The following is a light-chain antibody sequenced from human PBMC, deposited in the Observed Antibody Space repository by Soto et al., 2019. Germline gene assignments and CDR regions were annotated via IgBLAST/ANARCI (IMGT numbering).Light chain of an antibody. CDR2: EVD. Sequence: QSALTQPASVSGSPGQSITISCTGTSSDVGGYDSVSWYQHHPGKAPKLIIYEVDYRPSGVSHRFSGSKSGNTASLTISGLQAEDEDNYYCSSYTVTTTHVVFGGGTQLTVL. J-gene: IGLJ2*01. V-gene: IGLV2-14*01. CDR3: SSYTVTTTHVV. CDR1: SSDVGGYDS.